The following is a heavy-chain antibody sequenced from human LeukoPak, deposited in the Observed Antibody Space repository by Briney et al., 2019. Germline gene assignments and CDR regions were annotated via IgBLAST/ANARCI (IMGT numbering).Heavy chain of an antibody. CDR1: GGSISSYY. V-gene: IGHV4-59*08. CDR3: ASHKPGYSSSWYAFDI. Sequence: KPSETLSLTCTVSGGSISSYYWSWIRQPPGKGLEWIGYIYYSGSTNYNPSLKSRVTISVDTSKNQFSLKLSSVTAADTAVYYCASHKPGYSSSWYAFDIWGQGTMVTVSS. D-gene: IGHD6-13*01. CDR2: IYYSGST. J-gene: IGHJ3*02.